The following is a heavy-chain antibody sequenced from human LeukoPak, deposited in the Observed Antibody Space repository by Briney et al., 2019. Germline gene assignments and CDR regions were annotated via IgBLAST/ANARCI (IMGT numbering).Heavy chain of an antibody. CDR1: GFTFSSYA. D-gene: IGHD3-9*01. J-gene: IGHJ4*02. V-gene: IGHV3-23*01. CDR2: ISGSGGST. CDR3: AKAGIRYFDWLLNDY. Sequence: GGSLRLSCAASGFTFSSYAMSWFRKAPGKGLDWVSAISGSGGSTYYADSVKGRFTISRDNSKNTLYLQMNSLRAEDTAVYYCAKAGIRYFDWLLNDYWGQGTLVTVSS.